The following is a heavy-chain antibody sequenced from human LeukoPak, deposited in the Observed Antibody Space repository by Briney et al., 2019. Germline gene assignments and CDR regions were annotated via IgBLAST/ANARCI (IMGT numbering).Heavy chain of an antibody. CDR3: ARGGWLRRGYYYYYMDV. D-gene: IGHD5-12*01. J-gene: IGHJ6*03. CDR1: GFTFSSYS. Sequence: GGSLRLSCAASGFTFSSYSMNWVRQAPGKGLEWVSSISSSSSYIYYADSVKGRFTISRDNAKNSLYLQMNSLRAEDTAVYYCARGGWLRRGYYYYYMDVWGKGTTVTVSS. CDR2: ISSSSSYI. V-gene: IGHV3-21*01.